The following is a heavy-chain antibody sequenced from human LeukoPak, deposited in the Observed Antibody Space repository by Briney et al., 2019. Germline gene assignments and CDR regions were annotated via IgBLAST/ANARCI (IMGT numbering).Heavy chain of an antibody. D-gene: IGHD3-10*01. Sequence: PSETLSLTCAVYGGSFGGFYWSWIRQPPGKGLEWIGDINHSGGTNFIPSLKSRVTISVDTSKNQFSLKLTSVTAADTAVYYCARRYPSVRGVNLRPQEVRKYYFDYWGQGNLVTVSS. CDR2: INHSGGT. CDR1: GGSFGGFY. J-gene: IGHJ4*02. V-gene: IGHV4-34*01. CDR3: ARRYPSVRGVNLRPQEVRKYYFDY.